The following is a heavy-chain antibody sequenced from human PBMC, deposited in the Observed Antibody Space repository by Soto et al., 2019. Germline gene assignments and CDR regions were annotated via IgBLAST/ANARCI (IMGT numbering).Heavy chain of an antibody. CDR1: GGTFSSSA. CDR2: IIPLFRTP. J-gene: IGHJ6*02. Sequence: QVQLVQSGAEMKEPGSSVKVSCKTSGGTFSSSAISWLRQAPGQGLEWMGGIIPLFRTPDYAQKFQCRVTIAADESTSTAYTELRSLRSEPTPVYYCSRHIFPLQLPFNYYYILHVSGHGTTITVSS. CDR3: SRHIFPLQLPFNYYYILHV. V-gene: IGHV1-69*12. D-gene: IGHD5-12*01.